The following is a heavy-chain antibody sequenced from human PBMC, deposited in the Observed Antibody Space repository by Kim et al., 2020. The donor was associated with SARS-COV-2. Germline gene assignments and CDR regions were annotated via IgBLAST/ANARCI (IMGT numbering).Heavy chain of an antibody. J-gene: IGHJ4*02. CDR2: DT. CDR3: ASGYAGNFDY. V-gene: IGHV5-51*01. D-gene: IGHD5-12*01. Sequence: DTSYSPAFQGQVTISAGKSISTAYLHWSSLKASDTAMYYCASGYAGNFDYWGQGTLVTVSS.